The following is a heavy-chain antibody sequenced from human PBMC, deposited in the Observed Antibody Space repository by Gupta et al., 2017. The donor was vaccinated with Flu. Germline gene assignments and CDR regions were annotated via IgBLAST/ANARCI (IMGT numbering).Heavy chain of an antibody. J-gene: IGHJ4*02. Sequence: QVQLVQSGAEVKKPGASAKVSCKASGYTFTSYAMHWVRQAPGQRLEWMGWINAGNGNTKYSQKFQGRVTITRDTSASTAYMELSSLRSEDTAVYYCARDLVGATTELDYWGQGTLVTVSS. CDR3: ARDLVGATTELDY. CDR2: INAGNGNT. D-gene: IGHD1-26*01. V-gene: IGHV1-3*01. CDR1: GYTFTSYA.